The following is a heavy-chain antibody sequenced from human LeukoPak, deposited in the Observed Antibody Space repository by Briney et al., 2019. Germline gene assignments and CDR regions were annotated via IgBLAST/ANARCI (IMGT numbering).Heavy chain of an antibody. CDR3: ARDYSGYDLLLFDY. V-gene: IGHV1-2*02. D-gene: IGHD5-12*01. Sequence: GASVKVSCKASGYTFTGYCMHWVRQAPGQGLEWMGWINPNSGGTNYAQKFQGRVTMTRDTSISTAYMELSRLRSDDTAVYYCARDYSGYDLLLFDYWGQGTLATVSS. CDR1: GYTFTGYC. J-gene: IGHJ4*02. CDR2: INPNSGGT.